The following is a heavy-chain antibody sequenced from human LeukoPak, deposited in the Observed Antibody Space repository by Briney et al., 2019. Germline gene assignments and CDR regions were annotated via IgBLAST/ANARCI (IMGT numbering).Heavy chain of an antibody. CDR1: GFTFSSYG. J-gene: IGHJ4*02. D-gene: IGHD6-19*01. CDR3: ARDSFAVAGTIDY. CDR2: INWNGGST. V-gene: IGHV3-20*04. Sequence: GGSLRLSCAASGFTFSSYGMSWVRQAPGKGLEWVPGINWNGGSTGYADSVKGRFTISRDNAKNSLYLQMNSLRAEDTALYYCARDSFAVAGTIDYWGQGTLVTVSS.